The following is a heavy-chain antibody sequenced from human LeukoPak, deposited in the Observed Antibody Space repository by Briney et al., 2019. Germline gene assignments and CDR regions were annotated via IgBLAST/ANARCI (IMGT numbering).Heavy chain of an antibody. V-gene: IGHV1-8*01. J-gene: IGHJ4*02. D-gene: IGHD4-17*01. CDR3: ARSRTDPGYFDY. CDR1: GYTFTSYD. Sequence: ASVKVSCKASGYTFTSYDINWVRQATGQGLEWMGWMNPNSGNTGYAQKFQGRVTMTRNTSISTAYMELSSLRSEDTAVYYCARSRTDPGYFDYWGQGTQVTVSS. CDR2: MNPNSGNT.